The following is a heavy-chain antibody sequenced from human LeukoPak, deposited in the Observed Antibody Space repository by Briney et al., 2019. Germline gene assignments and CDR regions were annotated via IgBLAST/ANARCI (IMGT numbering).Heavy chain of an antibody. CDR3: ARNNDYVWGSYRYPPTFGY. Sequence: SETLSLTCTVSGGSISSYYWSWIRQHPGKGLEWIGYIYYSGSTYYNPSLKSRVTISVDTSKNQFSLKLSSVTAADTAVYYCARNNDYVWGSYRYPPTFGYWGQGTLVTVSS. J-gene: IGHJ4*02. V-gene: IGHV4-59*06. CDR2: IYYSGST. D-gene: IGHD3-16*02. CDR1: GGSISSYY.